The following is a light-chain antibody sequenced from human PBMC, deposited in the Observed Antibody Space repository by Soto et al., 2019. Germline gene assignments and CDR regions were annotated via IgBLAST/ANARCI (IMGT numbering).Light chain of an antibody. CDR3: QQYNTWTSIT. CDR1: QSVSNN. CDR2: DTS. J-gene: IGKJ5*01. Sequence: ESVLTQSPGTLSLSPGVRSTLSCRASQSVSNNYLAWYQQKPGQAPRLXLYDTSTRATGIPARFSGSGSGTEFTLTISSLQSEDFAVYYCQQYNTWTSITFGQGTRLEIK. V-gene: IGKV3-15*01.